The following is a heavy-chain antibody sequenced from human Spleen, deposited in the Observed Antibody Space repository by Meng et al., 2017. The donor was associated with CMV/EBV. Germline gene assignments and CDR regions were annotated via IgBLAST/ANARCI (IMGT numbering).Heavy chain of an antibody. CDR1: GFTFSDYY. V-gene: IGHV3-11*01. Sequence: GRSLRLSCAASGFTFSDYYMSWIRQAPGKGLEWVSYISSSGSTIYYADSVKGRFTISRDNAKNSLYLQMNSLRAEDTAVYYCARVLYSGSYSDYWGQGTLVTVSS. CDR2: ISSSGSTI. D-gene: IGHD1-26*01. CDR3: ARVLYSGSYSDY. J-gene: IGHJ4*02.